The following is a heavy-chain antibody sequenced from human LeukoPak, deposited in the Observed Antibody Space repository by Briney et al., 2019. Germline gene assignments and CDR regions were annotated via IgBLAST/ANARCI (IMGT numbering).Heavy chain of an antibody. CDR3: ARARITMVRGGNWFDP. Sequence: GALVKVSCKASGYTFTGYYMHWVRQAPGQGLEWMGWINPNSGGTNYAQKFQGRVTMARDTSISTAYMELSRLRSDDTAVYYCARARITMVRGGNWFDPWGQGTLVTVSS. CDR1: GYTFTGYY. J-gene: IGHJ5*02. D-gene: IGHD3-10*01. V-gene: IGHV1-2*02. CDR2: INPNSGGT.